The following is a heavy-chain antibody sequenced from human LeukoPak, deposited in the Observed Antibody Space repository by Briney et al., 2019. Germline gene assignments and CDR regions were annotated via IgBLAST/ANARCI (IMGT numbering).Heavy chain of an antibody. D-gene: IGHD3-22*01. CDR1: GFIFSNCW. CDR3: ARAIVTYYDSSGYGGGY. Sequence: GGSLRLSCEPSGFIFSNCWMTWVRQAPGKGLEWVVNIKTDASEKYYADSVKGRFTISRDNAKMSLYLQMNSLRAEDTAVYYCARAIVTYYDSSGYGGGYWGQGTLVTVSS. J-gene: IGHJ4*02. CDR2: IKTDASEK. V-gene: IGHV3-7*01.